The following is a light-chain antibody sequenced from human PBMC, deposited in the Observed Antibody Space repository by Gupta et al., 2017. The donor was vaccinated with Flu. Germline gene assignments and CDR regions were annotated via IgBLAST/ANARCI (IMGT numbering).Light chain of an antibody. J-gene: IGLJ1*01. Sequence: GANYDVHWFQMFLGTAPKLLIFGNTNRHSGVPERFSGSKSGTSASLAITGPQAEDEADYYCQSYDYSRSGSVFATGTKVTVL. CDR3: QSYDYSRSGSV. CDR2: GNT. V-gene: IGLV1-40*01. CDR1: GANYD.